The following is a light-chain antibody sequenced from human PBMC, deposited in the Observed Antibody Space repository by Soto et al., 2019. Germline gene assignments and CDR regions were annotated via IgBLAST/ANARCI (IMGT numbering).Light chain of an antibody. CDR3: QQRSNWPPT. CDR1: QSVSSY. Sequence: EIVMTQSPATLSVSPGEIAALSCSASQSVSSYLAWYQQKPGQAPRLLIYDASNRATGIPARFSGSGSGTDFTLTISSLEPEDFAVYYCQQRSNWPPTFGQGTRLEIK. V-gene: IGKV3-11*01. J-gene: IGKJ5*01. CDR2: DAS.